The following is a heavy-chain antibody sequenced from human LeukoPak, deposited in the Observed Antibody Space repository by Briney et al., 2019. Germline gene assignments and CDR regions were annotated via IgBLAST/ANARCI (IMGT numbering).Heavy chain of an antibody. CDR2: IYYSGST. D-gene: IGHD1-26*01. CDR1: GGSISSGDYY. CDR3: ASGSYYLDFDY. V-gene: IGHV4-30-4*01. Sequence: SETLSLTCTVSGGSISSGDYYWSWIRQPPGKGLEWIGYIYYSGSTYYNPSLKSRVTISVDTSKNQFSLKLSSVTAADTAVYHCASGSYYLDFDYWGQGTLVTVSS. J-gene: IGHJ4*02.